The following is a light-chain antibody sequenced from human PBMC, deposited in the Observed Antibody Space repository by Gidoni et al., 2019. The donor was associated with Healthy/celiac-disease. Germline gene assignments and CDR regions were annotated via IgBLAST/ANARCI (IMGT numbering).Light chain of an antibody. Sequence: SYVLTQPPSVSVAPGQTARISCGGNNIGSKSVHWYQQKPGQAPVLVVYADSGRPSGTPEGFSGSNSGNTATLIISRVEAGDEADYYCQVWDSSSDPEVFGGGTKLTVL. V-gene: IGLV3-21*02. J-gene: IGLJ2*01. CDR2: ADS. CDR1: NIGSKS. CDR3: QVWDSSSDPEV.